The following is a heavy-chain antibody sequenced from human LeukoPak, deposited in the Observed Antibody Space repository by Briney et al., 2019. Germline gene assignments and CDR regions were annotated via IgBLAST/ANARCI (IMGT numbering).Heavy chain of an antibody. CDR2: VSFGSSYI. CDR3: ARASTEYAVTDGFDT. V-gene: IGHV3-21*01. J-gene: IGHJ5*02. Sequence: GGSLRLSCTASGITVSSQYMSWVRQSPGKGLQWVSYVSFGSSYISYADSLKGRFTISRDDAKSSVYLEMTSLRAEDTAVYYCARASTEYAVTDGFDTWGPGTLVTVSS. D-gene: IGHD4-17*01. CDR1: GITVSSQY.